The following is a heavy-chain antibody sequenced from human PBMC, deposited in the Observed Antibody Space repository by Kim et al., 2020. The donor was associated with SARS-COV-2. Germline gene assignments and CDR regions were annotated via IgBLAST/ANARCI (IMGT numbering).Heavy chain of an antibody. CDR3: ARGDYYDFWSGQRTEFDY. D-gene: IGHD3-3*01. CDR1: GGSISSSSYY. Sequence: SETLSLTCTVSGGSISSSSYYWGWIRQPPGKGLEWIGSIYYSGSTYYNPSLKSRVTISVDTSKNQFSLKLSSVTAADTAVYYCARGDYYDFWSGQRTEFDYWGQGTLVTVSS. CDR2: IYYSGST. V-gene: IGHV4-39*07. J-gene: IGHJ4*02.